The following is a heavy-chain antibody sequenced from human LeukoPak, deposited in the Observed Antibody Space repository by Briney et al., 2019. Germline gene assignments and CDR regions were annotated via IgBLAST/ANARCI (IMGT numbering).Heavy chain of an antibody. J-gene: IGHJ4*02. CDR2: IYYTGGT. Sequence: SETLSLTCTVAGGSITNYYWAWIRQPPGKGLEWIGNIYYTGGTKYNPSLRSRVTISVDPSKNQFSLKLSSVTAADTAMYYCATHVGKWGWDYWRQGTLVTVSS. V-gene: IGHV4-59*08. CDR1: GGSITNYY. CDR3: ATHVGKWGWDY. D-gene: IGHD3-16*01.